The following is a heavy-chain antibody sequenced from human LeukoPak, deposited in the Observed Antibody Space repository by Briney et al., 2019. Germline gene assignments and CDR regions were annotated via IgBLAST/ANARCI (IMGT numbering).Heavy chain of an antibody. CDR1: GGSISSGDYY. Sequence: SETLSLTCTVSGGSISSGDYYWTWIRQLPGKDLEWIGNTYDSGSTYYNPSLKSRVTISVDTSKNQFSLKLSSVTAADTAVYYCARGRWNYALGFDYWGQGTLVTVSS. J-gene: IGHJ4*02. CDR2: TYDSGST. CDR3: ARGRWNYALGFDY. D-gene: IGHD1-7*01. V-gene: IGHV4-31*03.